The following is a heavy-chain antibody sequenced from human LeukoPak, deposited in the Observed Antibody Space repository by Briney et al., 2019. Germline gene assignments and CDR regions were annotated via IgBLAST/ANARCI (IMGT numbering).Heavy chain of an antibody. J-gene: IGHJ4*02. CDR1: GFTFSSTW. CDR3: ARDRDCGDGGCYPHFDY. D-gene: IGHD2-15*01. CDR2: IRQDGSDR. Sequence: GGSLRLSCAASGFTFSSTWMSWVRQSPGKGLEWVANIRQDGSDRYYIDSVRGRFTISRDNAKNSLSLQMNSLRVEDTAVYYCARDRDCGDGGCYPHFDYWGQGVQVTASS. V-gene: IGHV3-7*01.